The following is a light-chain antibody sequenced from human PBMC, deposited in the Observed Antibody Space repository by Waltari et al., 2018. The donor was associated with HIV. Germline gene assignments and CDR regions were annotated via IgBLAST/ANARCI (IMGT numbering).Light chain of an antibody. J-gene: IGLJ3*02. CDR2: DVS. CDR3: ESYTSTSVWV. V-gene: IGLV2-14*03. CDR1: SNDVGVYNY. Sequence: QSALTQPASVSGSPGQSITISCTGSSNDVGVYNYVSWYKQHPGKAPRLMIYDVSTRPSGVSDRFSGSKSGDTASLTISGLQPEDEADYYCESYTSTSVWVFGGGNRLTVL.